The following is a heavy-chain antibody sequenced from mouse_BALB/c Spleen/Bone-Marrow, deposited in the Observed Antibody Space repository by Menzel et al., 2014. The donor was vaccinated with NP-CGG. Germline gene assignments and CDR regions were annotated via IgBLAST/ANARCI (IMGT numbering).Heavy chain of an antibody. CDR1: GFTFSSFG. J-gene: IGHJ4*01. Sequence: EVQVVESGGGLVQPGGSRKLSCAASGFTFSSFGMHWVRHAPEKGLEWVAYISNGSSPIYYADTVKGRFTISRDNPKNTLFLQMTSLRSEDTAMYYCARKGAMITHYYAMDYWGQGTSVTVSS. D-gene: IGHD2-4*01. CDR3: ARKGAMITHYYAMDY. V-gene: IGHV5-17*02. CDR2: ISNGSSPI.